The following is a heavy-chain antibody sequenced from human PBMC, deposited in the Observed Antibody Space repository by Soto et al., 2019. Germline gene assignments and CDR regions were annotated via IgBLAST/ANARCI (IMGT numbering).Heavy chain of an antibody. J-gene: IGHJ5*02. CDR3: ARHEIIGVNFFEH. Sequence: EVQLVESGGGLVQPGGSLRLSCAASGFTFSDYHMHWVRQAAGKGLEWVAAIDTSGHTFYLGSVRGRFTVSRDDPRSSFHLQMSNLRPEDTAVYYCARHEIIGVNFFEHWGRGVLVTVSS. D-gene: IGHD3-10*01. V-gene: IGHV3-13*01. CDR1: GFTFSDYH. CDR2: IDTSGHT.